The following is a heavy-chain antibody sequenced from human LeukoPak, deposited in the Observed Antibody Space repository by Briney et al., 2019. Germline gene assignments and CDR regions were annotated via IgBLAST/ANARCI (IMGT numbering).Heavy chain of an antibody. J-gene: IGHJ5*02. CDR2: IIPIFGTA. V-gene: IGHV1-69*05. D-gene: IGHD2-2*01. CDR1: GGTFSSYA. CDR3: AGESEFRRGYQLPNNPNWFDP. Sequence: SVKVSCKASGGTFSSYAISWVRQAPGQGLEWMGGIIPIFGTANYAQKFQGRVTITTDESTSTAYMELSSLRSEDTAVYYCAGESEFRRGYQLPNNPNWFDPWGQGTLDTVSS.